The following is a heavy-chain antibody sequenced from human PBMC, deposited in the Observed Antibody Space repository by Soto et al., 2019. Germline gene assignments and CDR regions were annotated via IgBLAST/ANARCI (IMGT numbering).Heavy chain of an antibody. CDR2: ISTSNSNT. D-gene: IGHD5-18*01. J-gene: IGHJ6*02. CDR1: GYTFTNYG. Sequence: QVQLVQSGGEVKKPGAAVMVSCKAPGYTFTNYGISWVRQAPGQGLEWMGWISTSNSNTAYAQKFQDRVTMTTDTSTSTAYMELRSLRPDDTAVYYCARPPQVTRSYYFNGLDVWGQGTTVTVSS. V-gene: IGHV1-18*01. CDR3: ARPPQVTRSYYFNGLDV.